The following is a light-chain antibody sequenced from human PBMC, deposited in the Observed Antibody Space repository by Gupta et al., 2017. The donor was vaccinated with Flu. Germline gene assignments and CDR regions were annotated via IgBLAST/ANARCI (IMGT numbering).Light chain of an antibody. CDR1: LVVYNY. V-gene: IGLV2-14*03. CDR2: DVS. CDR3: TSYTTFSTYV. Sequence: LVVYNYVSWYQQHPGTAPKLIISDVSNRPSGVSTRFSGSKSGNTASLTISGLQAEDEADYYCTSYTTFSTYVFGAETKVTVL. J-gene: IGLJ1*01.